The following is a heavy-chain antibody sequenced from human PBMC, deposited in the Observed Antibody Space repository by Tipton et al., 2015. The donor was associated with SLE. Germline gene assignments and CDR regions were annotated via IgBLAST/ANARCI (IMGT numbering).Heavy chain of an antibody. Sequence: SLRLSCLASGFTFSDYYMSWVRQAPGKGLEWLSYITSGGNSIYYADSAKDRFTISRDNAKNLLYLQMNSLTAEDTALYFCARGDFWRGYPLDLWGQGTLVTVSS. J-gene: IGHJ5*02. CDR2: ITSGGNSI. D-gene: IGHD3-3*01. CDR3: ARGDFWRGYPLDL. V-gene: IGHV3-11*01. CDR1: GFTFSDYY.